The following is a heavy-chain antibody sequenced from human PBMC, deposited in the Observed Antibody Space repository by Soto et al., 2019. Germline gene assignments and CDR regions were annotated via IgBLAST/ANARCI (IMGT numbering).Heavy chain of an antibody. J-gene: IGHJ4*02. Sequence: SETLSLTCAVSGYSISSGYYWGWIRQPPGKGLEWIGSMYHSGSTDYNPSLKSRITISVDTSKNQFSLKLRSATAADTAVYYCVRDYSGSSFDYWSQGTLVTVSS. CDR1: GYSISSGYY. CDR2: MYHSGST. D-gene: IGHD1-26*01. CDR3: VRDYSGSSFDY. V-gene: IGHV4-38-2*02.